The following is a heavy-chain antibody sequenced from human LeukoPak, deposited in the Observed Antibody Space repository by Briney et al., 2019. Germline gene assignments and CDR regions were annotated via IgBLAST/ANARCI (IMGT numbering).Heavy chain of an antibody. V-gene: IGHV1-2*06. D-gene: IGHD6-13*01. CDR1: GYTFTGYY. CDR2: INPNSGGT. J-gene: IGHJ5*02. Sequence: ASVKVSCKASGYTFTGYYMHWVRQAPGQGLEWMGRINPNSGGTNYAQKFQGRVTMTRDTSISTAYMELSRLRSDDTAVYYCARDRRVAAPSNNWFDPWGQGTLVTVSS. CDR3: ARDRRVAAPSNNWFDP.